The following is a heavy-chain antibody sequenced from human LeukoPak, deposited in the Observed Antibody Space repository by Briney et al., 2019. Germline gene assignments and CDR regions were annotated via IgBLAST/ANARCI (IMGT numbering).Heavy chain of an antibody. V-gene: IGHV1-2*02. D-gene: IGHD1-1*01. CDR2: INPNSGGT. CDR1: GYTFTSYY. CDR3: ARDLNWNDNCFDY. Sequence: GASVKVSCKASGYTFTSYYMHWVRQAPGQGLEWMGWINPNSGGTNYAQKFQGRVTMTRDTSISTAYMELSRLRSDDTAVYYCARDLNWNDNCFDYWGQGTLVTVSS. J-gene: IGHJ4*02.